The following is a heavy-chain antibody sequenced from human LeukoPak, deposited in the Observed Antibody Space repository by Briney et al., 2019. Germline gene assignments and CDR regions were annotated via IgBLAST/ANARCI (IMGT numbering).Heavy chain of an antibody. D-gene: IGHD4-17*01. V-gene: IGHV3-48*03. CDR3: ARDTLVYADSPDAFDI. CDR1: GFSFSSYE. J-gene: IGHJ3*02. CDR2: IGSSGSTV. Sequence: GGSLRLSCAASGFSFSSYEMNWVRQAPGKGLEWVSYIGSSGSTVYYADSVKGRFTISRDNAKNSLYLQMNSLRDEDTAVYYCARDTLVYADSPDAFDIWGQGTMVTVSS.